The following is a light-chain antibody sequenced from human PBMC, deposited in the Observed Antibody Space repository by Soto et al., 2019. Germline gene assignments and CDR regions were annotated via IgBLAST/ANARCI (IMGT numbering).Light chain of an antibody. CDR3: QQYGSSPIT. J-gene: IGKJ5*01. CDR2: GAS. CDR1: RSLSSSF. Sequence: EIVLTQSPGTLSLSPGERAILSCRASRSLSSSFLAWYQQKPGQAPRLLIYGASSRATGIPDRFSGSGSGTDFTLTISRLEPEDFAVYYCQQYGSSPITFGQGTRLEIK. V-gene: IGKV3-20*01.